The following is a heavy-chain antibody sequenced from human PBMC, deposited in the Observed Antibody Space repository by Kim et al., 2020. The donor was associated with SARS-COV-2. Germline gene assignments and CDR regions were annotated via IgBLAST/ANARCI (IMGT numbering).Heavy chain of an antibody. Sequence: SETLSLTCTVSGGSISSSSYYWGWIRQPPGKGLEWIGSIYYSGSTYYNPSLKSRVTISVDTSKNQFSLKLSSVTAADTAVYYCASRRAAHRDYWGQGTLVTVSS. CDR1: GGSISSSSYY. J-gene: IGHJ4*02. V-gene: IGHV4-39*07. CDR2: IYYSGST. CDR3: ASRRAAHRDY. D-gene: IGHD6-13*01.